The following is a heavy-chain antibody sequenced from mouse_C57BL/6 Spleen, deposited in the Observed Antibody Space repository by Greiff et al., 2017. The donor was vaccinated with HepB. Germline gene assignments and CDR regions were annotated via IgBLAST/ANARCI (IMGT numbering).Heavy chain of an antibody. CDR2: IDPSDSYT. V-gene: IGHV1-50*01. CDR1: GYTFTSYW. D-gene: IGHD4-1*01. Sequence: QVQLQQPGAELVKPGASVKLSCKASGYTFTSYWMQWVKQRPGQGLEWIGEIDPSDSYTNYNQKFKGKATLTVDTSSSTAYMQLSSLTSEDSAVYYCALTGTGFAYWGQGTLVTVSA. J-gene: IGHJ3*01. CDR3: ALTGTGFAY.